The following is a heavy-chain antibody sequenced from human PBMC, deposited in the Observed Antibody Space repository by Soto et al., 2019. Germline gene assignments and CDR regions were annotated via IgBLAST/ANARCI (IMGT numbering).Heavy chain of an antibody. V-gene: IGHV1-18*01. J-gene: IGHJ4*02. CDR1: GYTFTSYG. CDR2: ISAYNGNT. D-gene: IGHD3-9*01. CDR3: AVKGAGYFDWPFAY. Sequence: AASVKVSCKASGYTFTSYGISWVRQAPGQGLEWMGWISAYNGNTNYAQKLQGRVTMTTDTSTSTAYMELRSLRSDDTAVYYCAVKGAGYFDWPFAYWRQGLLVSVYS.